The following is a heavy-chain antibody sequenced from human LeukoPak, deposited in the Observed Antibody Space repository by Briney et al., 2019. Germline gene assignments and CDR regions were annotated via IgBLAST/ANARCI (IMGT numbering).Heavy chain of an antibody. CDR2: INPNSGGT. D-gene: IGHD3-22*01. CDR3: ARVWRYYDSSFDY. V-gene: IGHV1-2*02. Sequence: GASVKVSCKASGYTFTGYYMHWVRQAPGQGLEWMGWINPNSGGTNYAQKFQGRVTMTRDTSISTAYMELSRLRSDDTAVYYCARVWRYYDSSFDYWGQGTLVTVSS. J-gene: IGHJ4*02. CDR1: GYTFTGYY.